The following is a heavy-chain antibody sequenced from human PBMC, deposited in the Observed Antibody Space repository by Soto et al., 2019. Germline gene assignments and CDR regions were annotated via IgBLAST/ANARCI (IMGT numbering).Heavy chain of an antibody. CDR3: ARDRCSSTSCQEPYAFDI. Sequence: GESLKISCAASGFTFSSYSMNWVRQAPGKGLEWVSSISSSSSYIYYADSVKGRFTISRDNAKNSLYLQMNSLRAEDTAVYYCARDRCSSTSCQEPYAFDIWGQGTMVTVSS. CDR1: GFTFSSYS. J-gene: IGHJ3*02. V-gene: IGHV3-21*01. D-gene: IGHD2-2*01. CDR2: ISSSSSYI.